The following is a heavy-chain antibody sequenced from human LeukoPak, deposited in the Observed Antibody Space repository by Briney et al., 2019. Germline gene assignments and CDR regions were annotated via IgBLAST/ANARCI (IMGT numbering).Heavy chain of an antibody. CDR2: VYHSGST. D-gene: IGHD1-26*01. CDR3: ARDPTHSGSYYRDAFDI. V-gene: IGHV4-4*02. Sequence: SGTLSLTCAVSGGSISSSNWWSWVRQPPGKGLEWIGEVYHSGSTNYNPSLKSRVTISVDKSKNQFSLKLSSVTAADTAVYYCARDPTHSGSYYRDAFDIWGQGTMVTVSS. CDR1: GGSISSSNW. J-gene: IGHJ3*02.